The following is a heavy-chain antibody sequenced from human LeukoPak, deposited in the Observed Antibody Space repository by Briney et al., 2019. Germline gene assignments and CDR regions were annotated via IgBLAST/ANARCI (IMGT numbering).Heavy chain of an antibody. D-gene: IGHD3-3*01. V-gene: IGHV1-18*01. CDR1: GYTFTSYG. Sequence: GASVKVSCKASGYTFTSYGISWVRQAPGQGLEWMGWISAYNGNTNYAQKLQGRVTMTTDTSTSTAYMELRSLRSDDTAVYYCARDKVRYDFWSGYSPDEYYYGMDVWGQGTTVTVSS. CDR3: ARDKVRYDFWSGYSPDEYYYGMDV. CDR2: ISAYNGNT. J-gene: IGHJ6*02.